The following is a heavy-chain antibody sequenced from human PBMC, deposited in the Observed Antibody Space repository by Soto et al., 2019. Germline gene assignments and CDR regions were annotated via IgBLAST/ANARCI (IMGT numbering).Heavy chain of an antibody. D-gene: IGHD1-1*01. CDR2: ISAHNGNT. CDR1: GYGFTTYG. V-gene: IGHV1-18*01. CDR3: ARGRYGDY. Sequence: QVHLVQSGAEVKKPGASVKVSCKGSGYGFTTYGITWVRQAPGQGLEWMAWISAHNGNTNYAQKLQGRVTVTRDTSTSTAYMELRSLRSDGTAVYYCARGRYGDYWGKGALVTVS. J-gene: IGHJ4*02.